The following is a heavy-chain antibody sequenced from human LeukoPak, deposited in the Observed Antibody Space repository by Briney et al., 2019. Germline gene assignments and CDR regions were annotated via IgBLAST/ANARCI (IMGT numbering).Heavy chain of an antibody. CDR3: ARRRAEGGSNGHYNWFDP. D-gene: IGHD6-13*01. CDR1: GDSINAYY. Sequence: PSETLSLTCTVSGDSINAYYWGWIRQPPGKGLEWIGYIYFSGTTKYNPSLESRVTISVDTSKNQFSMKLSSVTAADTAVYYCARRRAEGGSNGHYNWFDPWGQGILVTVSS. CDR2: IYFSGTT. J-gene: IGHJ5*02. V-gene: IGHV4-59*08.